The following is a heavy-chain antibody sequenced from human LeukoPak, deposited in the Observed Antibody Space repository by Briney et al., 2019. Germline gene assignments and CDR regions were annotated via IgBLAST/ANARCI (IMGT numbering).Heavy chain of an antibody. CDR2: FYYSGST. V-gene: IGHV4-59*08. Sequence: SETLSLTCTVSGGSISSDYWSWIRQPPGKGLEWIGYFYYSGSTNYNPSLKSRVTIFVDTSKNQFSLKLSSVTAADTAVYYCQSRYLEWLLDYWGQGTLVTVSS. J-gene: IGHJ4*02. D-gene: IGHD3-3*01. CDR1: GGSISSDY. CDR3: QSRYLEWLLDY.